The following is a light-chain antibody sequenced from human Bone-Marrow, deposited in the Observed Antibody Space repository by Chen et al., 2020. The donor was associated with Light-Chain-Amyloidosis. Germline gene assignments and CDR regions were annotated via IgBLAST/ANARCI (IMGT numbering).Light chain of an antibody. J-gene: IGLJ2*01. CDR2: RDT. Sequence: SYELTQPPSVSESPGQTDRITCSGDDLPTKYAYWYQQKPGQAPVLVIHRDTERRSGISERFSGSNSGTTATLTISGVQAEDEADYHCQSADSSGTYEVIFGGGTKLTVL. V-gene: IGLV3-25*03. CDR1: DLPTKY. CDR3: QSADSSGTYEVI.